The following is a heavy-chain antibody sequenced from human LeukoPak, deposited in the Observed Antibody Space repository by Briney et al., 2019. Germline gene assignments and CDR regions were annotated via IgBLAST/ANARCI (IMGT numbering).Heavy chain of an antibody. Sequence: GGSLRLSCAASGFTFSSYSMNWVRQAPGRGLEWVSSISSSSSYIYYADSVKGRFTISRDNAKNSLYLQMNSLRAEDTAVYYCARGSVGAPWYWGQGTLVTVSS. CDR1: GFTFSSYS. V-gene: IGHV3-21*01. J-gene: IGHJ4*02. D-gene: IGHD1-26*01. CDR2: ISSSSSYI. CDR3: ARGSVGAPWY.